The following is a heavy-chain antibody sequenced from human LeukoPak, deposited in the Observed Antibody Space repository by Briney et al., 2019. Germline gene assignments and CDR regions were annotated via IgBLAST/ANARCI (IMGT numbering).Heavy chain of an antibody. CDR2: IYYSGST. J-gene: IGHJ4*02. CDR3: ARINVDYYDSSSSWDY. D-gene: IGHD3-22*01. V-gene: IGHV4-39*01. CDR1: GGSISSSSYY. Sequence: TSETLSLTCTVSGGSISSSSYYWGWMRQPPGKGLEWIGSIYYSGSTYYNPSLKSRATISVYTSKNQFSLKLSSVTAADTDVYYCARINVDYYDSSSSWDYWGQGTLVIVTA.